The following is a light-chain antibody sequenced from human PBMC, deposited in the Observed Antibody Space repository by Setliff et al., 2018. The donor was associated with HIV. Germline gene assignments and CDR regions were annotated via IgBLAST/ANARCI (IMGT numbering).Light chain of an antibody. Sequence: QSVLCQPASMSGSPGQSITISCSGSNSDVGGFDYVAWYQQHPGKAPKLVIYDVKDRPSGVSNRFSGSKSGNTASLTISGLQAEDEADYYCSSRIVSSALHVFGTGTRSPS. CDR2: DVK. J-gene: IGLJ1*01. CDR3: SSRIVSSALHV. CDR1: NSDVGGFDY. V-gene: IGLV2-14*03.